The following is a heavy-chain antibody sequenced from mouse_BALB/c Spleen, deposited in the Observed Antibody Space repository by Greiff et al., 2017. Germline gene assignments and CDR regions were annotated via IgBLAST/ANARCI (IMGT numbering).Heavy chain of an antibody. CDR1: GFTFTDYY. CDR3: ARDADGYDDAMDY. CDR2: IRNKANGYTT. Sequence: EVQRVESGGGLVQPGGSLRLSCATSGFTFTDYYMSWVRQPPGKALEWLGFIRNKANGYTTEYSASVKGRFTISRDNSQSILYLQMNTLRAEDSATYYCARDADGYDDAMDYWGQGTSVTVSS. D-gene: IGHD2-2*01. V-gene: IGHV7-3*02. J-gene: IGHJ4*01.